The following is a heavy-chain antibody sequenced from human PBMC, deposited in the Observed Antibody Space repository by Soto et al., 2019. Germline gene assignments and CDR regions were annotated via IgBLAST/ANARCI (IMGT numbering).Heavy chain of an antibody. Sequence: QVQLQESGPGLVKPSQTLSLTCSVSGGSISSGGYYWSWIRQRPGKGLEWIGYIYFSGGTYYNPSLKSRVTISVDTSKNQFSLKLSSVTAADTAVYYCARAFGGDYDYVWGNYRYSGFDYWGQGTLLTVSS. CDR1: GGSISSGGYY. D-gene: IGHD3-16*02. CDR3: ARAFGGDYDYVWGNYRYSGFDY. V-gene: IGHV4-31*03. J-gene: IGHJ4*02. CDR2: IYFSGGT.